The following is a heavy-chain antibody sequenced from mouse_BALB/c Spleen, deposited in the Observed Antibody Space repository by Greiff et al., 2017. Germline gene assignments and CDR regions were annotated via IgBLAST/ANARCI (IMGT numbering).Heavy chain of an antibody. V-gene: IGHV5-6-3*01. CDR2: INSNGGST. J-gene: IGHJ3*01. D-gene: IGHD2-3*01. CDR1: GFTFSSYG. Sequence: EVKLVESGGGLVQPGGSLKLSCAASGFTFSSYGMSWVRQTPDKRLELVATINSNGGSTYYPDSVKGRFTISRDNAKNTLYLQMSSLKSEDTAMYYCARDHDGSLFAYWGQGTLVTVSA. CDR3: ARDHDGSLFAY.